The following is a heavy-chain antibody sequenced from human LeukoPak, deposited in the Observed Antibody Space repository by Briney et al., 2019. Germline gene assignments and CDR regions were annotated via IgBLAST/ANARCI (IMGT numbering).Heavy chain of an antibody. CDR1: GFIFSSYN. V-gene: IGHV3-21*06. CDR2: ISNRSRDV. D-gene: IGHD4-17*01. Sequence: PGGSLRLSCAASGFIFSSYNMNWVRQAPGKGLEWVSSISNRSRDVYYADSVKGRFTISRDNTKSSLFLQMDSLRAEDTAVYYCASTIVTTVYPPGWYFDLWGRGTQVTVSS. CDR3: ASTIVTTVYPPGWYFDL. J-gene: IGHJ2*01.